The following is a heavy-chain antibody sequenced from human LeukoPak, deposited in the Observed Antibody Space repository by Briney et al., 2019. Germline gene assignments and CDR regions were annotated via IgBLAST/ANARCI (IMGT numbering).Heavy chain of an antibody. J-gene: IGHJ3*02. V-gene: IGHV6-1*01. CDR2: TYYRSKWYY. Sequence: SQTPSLTCAISGDSVSSNSVAWNWVRQSPSRGLEWLGRTYYRSKWYYEFAVSLESRIGINPDTSKNHFSLQLNSVTPEDTAVYYCARGLGYCSSTTCYAFDIWGQGTVVTVSS. CDR3: ARGLGYCSSTTCYAFDI. D-gene: IGHD2-2*01. CDR1: GDSVSSNSVA.